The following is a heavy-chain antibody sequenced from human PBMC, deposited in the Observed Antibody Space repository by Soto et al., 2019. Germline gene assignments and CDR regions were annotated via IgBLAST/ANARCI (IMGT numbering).Heavy chain of an antibody. Sequence: GGSLRLSCAASGFTFSSYAMSWVRQAPGKGLEWVSAISGSGGSTYYADSVKGRFTISRDNSKNTLYLQMNSLRAEDTAVYYCAKDLILGSSWNNWFDPWGQGTLVTVSS. D-gene: IGHD6-13*01. CDR1: GFTFSSYA. CDR3: AKDLILGSSWNNWFDP. CDR2: ISGSGGST. V-gene: IGHV3-23*01. J-gene: IGHJ5*02.